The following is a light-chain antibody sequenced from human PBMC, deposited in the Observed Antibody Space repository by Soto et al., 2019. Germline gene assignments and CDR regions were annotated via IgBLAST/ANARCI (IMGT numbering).Light chain of an antibody. J-gene: IGKJ2*01. V-gene: IGKV1-39*01. Sequence: DIQMTQSPSSLSASVGDRVVITCRASQTINTYLNWYQQKPGTAPELLIYDASTLQSGVPSRFRGSGSGTDFTLTITNLQPEDFVTFYCQQSFSRPMYTFGQGTKVEIK. CDR2: DAS. CDR3: QQSFSRPMYT. CDR1: QTINTY.